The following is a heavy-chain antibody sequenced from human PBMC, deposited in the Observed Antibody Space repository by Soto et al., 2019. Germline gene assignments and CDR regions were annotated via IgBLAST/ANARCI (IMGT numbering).Heavy chain of an antibody. CDR2: INHSGST. CDR3: ARGGVTMVRGAITKHYYYYYGMDV. Sequence: SETLSLTCAVYGGSFSGYYWSWIRQPPGKGLEWIGEINHSGSTNYNPSLKSRVTISVDTSKNQFSLKLSSVTAADTAVYYCARGGVTMVRGAITKHYYYYYGMDVWDQGTTVTVSS. V-gene: IGHV4-34*01. J-gene: IGHJ6*02. CDR1: GGSFSGYY. D-gene: IGHD3-10*01.